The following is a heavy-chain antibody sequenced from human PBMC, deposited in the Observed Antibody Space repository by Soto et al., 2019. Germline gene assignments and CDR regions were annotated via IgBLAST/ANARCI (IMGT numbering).Heavy chain of an antibody. CDR3: AKGRDGYSRPFDY. CDR2: ISWNSGSI. J-gene: IGHJ4*02. Sequence: GGSLRLSCADSGFTFDDYAMHWVRQAPGKGLEWVSGISWNSGSIGYADSVKGRFTISRDNAKNSLYLQMNSLRAEDTALYYCAKGRDGYSRPFDYWGQGTLVTVSS. CDR1: GFTFDDYA. D-gene: IGHD2-15*01. V-gene: IGHV3-9*01.